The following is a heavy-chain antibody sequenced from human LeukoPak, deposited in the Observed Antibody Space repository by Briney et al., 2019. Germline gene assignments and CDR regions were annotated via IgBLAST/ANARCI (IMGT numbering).Heavy chain of an antibody. J-gene: IGHJ4*02. CDR1: GFTFSSYA. V-gene: IGHV3-30*04. Sequence: GGSLRLSCAASGFTFSSYAMHWVRQAPGKGLEWVAVISYDGSDKYYADSVKGRFTISRDNSKHTLYLQMNSLRAEDTAVYYCAKGRYSSGWYFDYWGQGTLVTVSS. D-gene: IGHD6-19*01. CDR2: ISYDGSDK. CDR3: AKGRYSSGWYFDY.